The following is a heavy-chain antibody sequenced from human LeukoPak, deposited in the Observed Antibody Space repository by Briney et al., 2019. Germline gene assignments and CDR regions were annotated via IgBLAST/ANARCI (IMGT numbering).Heavy chain of an antibody. CDR1: GGSISSGGYS. CDR3: ATATVTTGRAFDI. J-gene: IGHJ3*02. Sequence: SQTLSLTCAVSGGSISSGGYSWSWIRQPPGKGLEWIGYIYHSGSTYYNPSLKSRVTISVDRSKNQFSPKLSSVTAADTAVYYCATATVTTGRAFDIWGQGTMVTVSS. D-gene: IGHD4-17*01. CDR2: IYHSGST. V-gene: IGHV4-30-2*01.